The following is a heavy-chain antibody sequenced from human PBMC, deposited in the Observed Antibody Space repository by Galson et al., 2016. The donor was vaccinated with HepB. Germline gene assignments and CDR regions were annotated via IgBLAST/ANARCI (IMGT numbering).Heavy chain of an antibody. CDR3: ARVRVGFHY. V-gene: IGHV3-21*04. D-gene: IGHD3-16*01. Sequence: SLRLSCAVSGLTFSTCDMTWVRQAPGKGLEWVSSIGTDEYTYYADSVKGRFTISRDNAKNSLYLQMNSLRAEDTAVYYCARVRVGFHYWGQGTLVTVSS. CDR2: IGTDEYT. J-gene: IGHJ4*02. CDR1: GLTFSTCD.